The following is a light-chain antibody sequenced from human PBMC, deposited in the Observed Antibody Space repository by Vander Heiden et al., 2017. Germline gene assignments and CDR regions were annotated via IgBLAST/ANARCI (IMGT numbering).Light chain of an antibody. V-gene: IGLV1-44*01. Sequence: QSVLTQPPSASGTPGQTVNISCSGSSSNIGSNTVNWYQQLPGTAPNLLIYSNNQRPSGVPDRFSGSKSGTSASLAISVLQSEDEADYYCAAWDDSLNGVVFGGGTKLTVL. CDR1: SSNIGSNT. J-gene: IGLJ2*01. CDR3: AAWDDSLNGVV. CDR2: SNN.